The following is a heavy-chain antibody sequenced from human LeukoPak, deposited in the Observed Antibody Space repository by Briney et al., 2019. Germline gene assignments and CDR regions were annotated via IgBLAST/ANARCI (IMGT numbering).Heavy chain of an antibody. CDR2: ISGSGGGT. D-gene: IGHD2-2*01. Sequence: GGSLRLSCAASGFTFSSYWMSWVRQAPGKGLEWVSTISGSGGGTYYADSVKGRFTISRDNPKNTLYLQMNSLRAEDTAVYYCAKDSAVVPAAPYGMDVWGQGTTVTVSS. CDR1: GFTFSSYW. J-gene: IGHJ6*02. CDR3: AKDSAVVPAAPYGMDV. V-gene: IGHV3-23*01.